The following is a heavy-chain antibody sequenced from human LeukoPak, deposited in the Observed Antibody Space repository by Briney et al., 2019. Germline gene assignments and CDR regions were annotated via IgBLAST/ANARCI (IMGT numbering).Heavy chain of an antibody. CDR2: ISYDGSNK. J-gene: IGHJ4*02. D-gene: IGHD5-24*01. Sequence: GGSLRLSCEASGFTFSSYAIHWVRLAPGKGLEWVAVISYDGSNKYYADSVKGRFTISRDNSKNTLYLQMNSLRAEDTAVYYCARDGYNTRSVDYWGQGTLVTVSS. CDR3: ARDGYNTRSVDY. V-gene: IGHV3-30*04. CDR1: GFTFSSYA.